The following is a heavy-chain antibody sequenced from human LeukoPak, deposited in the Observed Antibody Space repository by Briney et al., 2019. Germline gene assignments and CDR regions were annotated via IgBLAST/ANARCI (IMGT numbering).Heavy chain of an antibody. CDR3: ARALGYCSGGSCLDP. CDR1: GGSISSSSYY. V-gene: IGHV4-31*03. Sequence: SETLSLTCTVSGGSISSSSYYWGWIRQHPGKGLEWIGYIYYSGSTSYNPSLKSRVSMSVDTSKNQFSLKLSSVTAADTAVYYCARALGYCSGGSCLDPWGQGTLVTVSS. J-gene: IGHJ5*02. D-gene: IGHD2-15*01. CDR2: IYYSGST.